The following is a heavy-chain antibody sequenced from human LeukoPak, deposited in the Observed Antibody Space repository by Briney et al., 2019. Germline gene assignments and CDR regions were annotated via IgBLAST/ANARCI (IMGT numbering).Heavy chain of an antibody. J-gene: IGHJ4*02. Sequence: PSETLSLTCAVYGGSFSGYYWSWIRQPPGKGLEWIGEINHSGSTNYNPSLKSRVTISVDTSKNQFSLKLSSVTAADTAVYYCAREYYYDSSGYPPPGNYWGQGTLVTVSS. CDR3: AREYYYDSSGYPPPGNY. D-gene: IGHD3-22*01. CDR1: GGSFSGYY. CDR2: INHSGST. V-gene: IGHV4-34*01.